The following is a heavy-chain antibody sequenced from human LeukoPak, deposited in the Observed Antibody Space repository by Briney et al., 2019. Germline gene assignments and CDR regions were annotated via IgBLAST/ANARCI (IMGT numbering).Heavy chain of an antibody. Sequence: GASVKVSCKASGYTFTNYGFSWVRQAPGQGLEWMGWINAYNGNTNYAQKVQGRVTMTTDTSTSTAYMELRSLTSDDTAVYYCARDGFRGPADYWGQGTLVTVSS. D-gene: IGHD3-16*01. V-gene: IGHV1-18*01. CDR2: INAYNGNT. CDR1: GYTFTNYG. CDR3: ARDGFRGPADY. J-gene: IGHJ4*02.